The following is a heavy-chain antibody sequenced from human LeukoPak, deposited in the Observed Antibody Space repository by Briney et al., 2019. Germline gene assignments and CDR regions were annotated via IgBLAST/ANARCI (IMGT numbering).Heavy chain of an antibody. CDR3: ARGPDSALDY. V-gene: IGHV4-31*03. CDR1: GGSISSGGYY. D-gene: IGHD3-22*01. J-gene: IGHJ4*02. Sequence: SETLSLTCTVSGGSISSGGYYWSWIRQHPGKGLEWTGYIYYSGSTYYNPSLKSRVTISVDTSKNQFSLKLSPVTAADTAVYYCARGPDSALDYWGQGTLVTVSS. CDR2: IYYSGST.